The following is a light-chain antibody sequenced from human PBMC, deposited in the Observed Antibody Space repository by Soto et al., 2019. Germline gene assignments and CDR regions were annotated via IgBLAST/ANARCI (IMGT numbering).Light chain of an antibody. J-gene: IGKJ1*01. CDR3: QQYGSSRWT. CDR2: GAS. CDR1: QSVSSSY. Sequence: EIVLTQSPGTLSLSPGERATLSCRVSQSVSSSYLAWYQQKPGQAPRLLIYGASSRAAGIPDRFSGSGSGTDFTLTISRLGPEDFAVYYCQQYGSSRWTFGQGTKVDIK. V-gene: IGKV3-20*01.